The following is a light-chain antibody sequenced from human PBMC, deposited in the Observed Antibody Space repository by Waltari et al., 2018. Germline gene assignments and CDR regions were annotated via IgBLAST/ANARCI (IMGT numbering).Light chain of an antibody. CDR1: QSFSSY. CDR3: QQRSNWPPAIT. V-gene: IGKV3-11*01. CDR2: DAS. J-gene: IGKJ5*01. Sequence: EIVLTQSPATLSLSPGERATLSCRASQSFSSYLAWYQQKPGQAPRRLLYDASNTATGLPARLGGSGSGTAFTLTISSLEPEDFAVYYCQQRSNWPPAITFGQGTRLEIK.